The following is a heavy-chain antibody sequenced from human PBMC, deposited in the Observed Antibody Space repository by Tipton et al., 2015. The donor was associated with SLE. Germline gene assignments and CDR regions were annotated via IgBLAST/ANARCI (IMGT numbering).Heavy chain of an antibody. D-gene: IGHD7-27*01. J-gene: IGHJ4*02. V-gene: IGHV4-59*01. CDR2: ISNSGAT. CDR3: ARERLGIDY. CDR1: GVSISDYY. Sequence: TLSLTCSVSGVSISDYYWSWIRQPPGKGLEWVGFISNSGATYYNPSLKSRVTISTETSKKQFSLTVRSVTAADTAVYYCARERLGIDYWGPGTLVTVSS.